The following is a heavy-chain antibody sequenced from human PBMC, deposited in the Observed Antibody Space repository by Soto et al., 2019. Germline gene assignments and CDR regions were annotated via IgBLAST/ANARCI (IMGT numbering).Heavy chain of an antibody. J-gene: IGHJ4*02. V-gene: IGHV4-30-4*01. CDR3: ARVRGGGPFDD. CDR2: IYNGGST. Sequence: SETLSLTCTVSGDSVSSVGFHWAWLRRPPVKGLEWIGYIYNGGSTYYRPSLESRMHISVDTSKNQFSLKLTSVTAADPAVYYCARVRGGGPFDDWGQGTLVTVSS. CDR1: GDSVSSVGFH. D-gene: IGHD1-26*01.